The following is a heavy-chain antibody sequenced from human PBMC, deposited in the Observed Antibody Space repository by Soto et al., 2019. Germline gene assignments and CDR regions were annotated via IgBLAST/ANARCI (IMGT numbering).Heavy chain of an antibody. CDR3: ARDREMAVAGHNWFDP. Sequence: QVQLVQSGAEVKKPGSSVKVSCKASGGTFSSYAISWVRQAPGQGLEWMGGIIPIFGTANYAQKFQGRVTITADESTSTAYMELSSLRSEDTAVYYCARDREMAVAGHNWFDPWGQGTLVTRSS. D-gene: IGHD6-19*01. J-gene: IGHJ5*02. V-gene: IGHV1-69*01. CDR1: GGTFSSYA. CDR2: IIPIFGTA.